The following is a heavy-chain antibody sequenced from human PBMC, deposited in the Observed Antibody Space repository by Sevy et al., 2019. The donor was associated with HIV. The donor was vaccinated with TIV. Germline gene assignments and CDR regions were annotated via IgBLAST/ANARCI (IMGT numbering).Heavy chain of an antibody. CDR1: GSTFSGSY. CDR3: GRSAYASCGHVTFTCES. D-gene: IGHD3-22*01. CDR2: INPNSGDT. Sequence: ASVKVSCKASGSTFSGSYLHWVRQAPGQGLEWMGRINPNSGDTNYSQKFQGRVTVTSDTSISTAYMQLRRLRSDDTGVYYCGRSAYASCGHVTFTCESWGQGTLVTVSS. J-gene: IGHJ5*02. V-gene: IGHV1-2*05.